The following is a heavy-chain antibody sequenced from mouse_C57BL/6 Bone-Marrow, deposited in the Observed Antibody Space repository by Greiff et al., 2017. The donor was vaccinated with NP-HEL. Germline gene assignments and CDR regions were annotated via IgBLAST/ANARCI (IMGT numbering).Heavy chain of an antibody. V-gene: IGHV1-64*01. CDR2: IHPYSGST. J-gene: IGHJ2*01. D-gene: IGHD1-1*01. Sequence: QVQLQQPGAELVKPGASVKLSCKASGYTFTSYWMHWVKQRPGQGLEWIGMIHPYSGSTNYNEKFKSKATLTVDKSSSTAYMQLSSLTSEDSAVYYCARSRARTTVVADYWGQGTTLTVSS. CDR3: ARSRARTTVVADY. CDR1: GYTFTSYW.